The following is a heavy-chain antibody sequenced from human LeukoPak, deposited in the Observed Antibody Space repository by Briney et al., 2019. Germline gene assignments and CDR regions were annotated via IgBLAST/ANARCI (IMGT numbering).Heavy chain of an antibody. D-gene: IGHD6-19*01. CDR2: IHHGGNT. Sequence: SETLSLTCVVSGHSVSSNSYWAWIRQSPGKGLEWIGSIHHGGNTYYNPSLMSRVSMSIDTSKNQCSLDLSSVTAADTAVFYCERWLENGFDMWGQGTMVTVSS. J-gene: IGHJ3*02. V-gene: IGHV4-38-2*01. CDR1: GHSVSSNSY. CDR3: ERWLENGFDM.